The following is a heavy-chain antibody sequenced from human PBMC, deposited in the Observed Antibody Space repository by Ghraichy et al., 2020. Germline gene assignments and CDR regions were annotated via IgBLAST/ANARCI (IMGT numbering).Heavy chain of an antibody. CDR2: MNTNSGNT. D-gene: IGHD3-10*01. V-gene: IGHV1-8*02. Sequence: ASVKVSCKASGYTFTSYDINWVRQATGQGLEWMGWMNTNSGNTGYAQNSQGRVTMTMNTSISTAYMQLSSLRSEDTAVYYCVRGLWFGELSFDYWGQGTLVTVSS. CDR3: VRGLWFGELSFDY. J-gene: IGHJ4*02. CDR1: GYTFTSYD.